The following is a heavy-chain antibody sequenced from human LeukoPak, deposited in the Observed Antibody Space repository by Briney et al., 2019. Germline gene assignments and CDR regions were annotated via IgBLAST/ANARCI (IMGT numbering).Heavy chain of an antibody. CDR2: IYYSGST. Sequence: NPSQTLSLTCTVSGGSISSGDYYWSWIRQPPGKGLEWIGYIYYSGSTYYNPSLKSRVTISVDTSKNQFSLKLSSVTAADTAVYYWARNRVDYSNYGGFDYWGQGTLVTVSS. V-gene: IGHV4-30-4*01. CDR1: GGSISSGDYY. D-gene: IGHD4-11*01. CDR3: ARNRVDYSNYGGFDY. J-gene: IGHJ4*02.